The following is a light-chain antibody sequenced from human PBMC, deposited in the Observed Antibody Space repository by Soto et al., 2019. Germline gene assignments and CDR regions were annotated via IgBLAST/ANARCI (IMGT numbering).Light chain of an antibody. V-gene: IGKV1-27*01. CDR1: QGISNY. CDR2: GAS. Sequence: DIQMTQSPSSLSASVGDRVTITCRATQGISNYLAWYQQKPGKIPQLLIYGASTLQSGVPSRFSGSGSGTDFTLTSNSLQPEDAATYYCQKYISAPFTFGPGTNVEIK. J-gene: IGKJ3*01. CDR3: QKYISAPFT.